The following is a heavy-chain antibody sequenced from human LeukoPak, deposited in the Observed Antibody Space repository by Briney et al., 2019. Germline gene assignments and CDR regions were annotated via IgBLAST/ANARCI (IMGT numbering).Heavy chain of an antibody. CDR1: GYTFTSYY. J-gene: IGHJ4*02. D-gene: IGHD3-22*01. Sequence: ASVKVSCKTSGYTFTSYYVGWVRQAPGQGLEWMGWISGYNAKTKYVQKFQGRITMTIDTSTTTAYMELRSLTSDDTAVYYCARVRDYYASSDYSGYWGQGTLVTVSS. CDR3: ARVRDYYASSDYSGY. CDR2: ISGYNAKT. V-gene: IGHV1-18*04.